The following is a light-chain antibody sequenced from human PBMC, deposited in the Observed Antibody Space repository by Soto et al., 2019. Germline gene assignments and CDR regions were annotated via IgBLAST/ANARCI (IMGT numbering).Light chain of an antibody. CDR2: YAS. J-gene: IGKJ2*01. CDR3: QHSNGR. CDR1: QSISNW. Sequence: DIQMTQSPSTLSSSVGDRVTITCRPSQSISNWLAWYQQKPGKAPNILIYYASSVIRGVPSRFSGSASGTEITLTMNSVHLAVFATYHFQHSNGRVGQGNRLEIK. V-gene: IGKV1-5*01.